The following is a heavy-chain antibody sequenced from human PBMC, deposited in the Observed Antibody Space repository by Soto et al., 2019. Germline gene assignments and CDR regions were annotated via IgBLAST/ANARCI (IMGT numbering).Heavy chain of an antibody. CDR1: GVTFSNAW. V-gene: IGHV3-15*07. CDR2: IKSKTDGGTT. J-gene: IGHJ4*02. D-gene: IGHD6-6*01. Sequence: GGSLRLSCASSGVTFSNAWMNLVRQAPGKGLEWVGRIKSKTDGGTTDYAAPVKGRFTISRDDSKNTLYLQMNSLKTEDTAVYYCTTDRQIAARKEAPTNFDYWGQGTLVTVS. CDR3: TTDRQIAARKEAPTNFDY.